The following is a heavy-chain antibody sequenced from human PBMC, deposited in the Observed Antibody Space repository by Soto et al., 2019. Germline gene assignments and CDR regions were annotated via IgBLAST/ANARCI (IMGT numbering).Heavy chain of an antibody. CDR2: ISSGSGFI. V-gene: IGHV3-21*01. Sequence: PGGSLRLSCAASGFTFSSSSMNWVRQAPGKGLEWVSSISSGSGFIYYADSVKGRFTISRDNAKNSLYLQMNSLRAEDTAFYYCASFRAATGYHNGLDVWGQVTMATVSS. CDR1: GFTFSSSS. CDR3: ASFRAATGYHNGLDV. D-gene: IGHD2-15*01. J-gene: IGHJ6*02.